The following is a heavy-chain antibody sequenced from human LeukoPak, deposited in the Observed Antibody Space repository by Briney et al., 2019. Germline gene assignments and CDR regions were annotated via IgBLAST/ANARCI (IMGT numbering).Heavy chain of an antibody. CDR3: GRDELGELKMGKWFDP. D-gene: IGHD3-10*01. J-gene: IGHJ5*02. V-gene: IGHV3-21*01. CDR1: GFTFSSYS. Sequence: GGSLRLSCAASGFTFSSYSMNWVRQAPGKGLEWVSSISSSSSYIYYADSVKGRFTISRDNAKNSLYLQMNSLRAEDTAVYYCGRDELGELKMGKWFDPWGQGTLVNGSS. CDR2: ISSSSSYI.